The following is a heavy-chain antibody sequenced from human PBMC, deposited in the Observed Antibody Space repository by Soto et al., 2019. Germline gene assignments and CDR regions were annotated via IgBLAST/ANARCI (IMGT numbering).Heavy chain of an antibody. D-gene: IGHD2-2*01. Sequence: PGGSLRLSCAASGFTFSSYCMNWVRQAPGKGLEWVSSISSSSSYIYYADSVKGRFTISRDNAKNSLYLQMNSLRAEDTAVYYCARDGDCSSTSCRPPYYFAYWGQGNLVTVSS. V-gene: IGHV3-21*01. CDR2: ISSSSSYI. CDR3: ARDGDCSSTSCRPPYYFAY. CDR1: GFTFSSYC. J-gene: IGHJ4*02.